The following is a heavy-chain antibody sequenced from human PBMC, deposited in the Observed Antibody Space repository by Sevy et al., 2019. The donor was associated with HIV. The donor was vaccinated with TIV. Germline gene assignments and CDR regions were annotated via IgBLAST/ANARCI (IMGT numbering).Heavy chain of an antibody. CDR2: IYPGASDT. CDR1: GYSFTSYW. CDR3: ARKYYDILTGYYRFDP. V-gene: IGHV5-51*01. D-gene: IGHD3-9*01. Sequence: GESLKISCKGSGYSFTSYWIGWVRQMPRKGLEWMGIIYPGASDTRYSPSFQGQVTISADKSISTAYLQWSSLKASDTAMYYCARKYYDILTGYYRFDPWGQGTLVTVSS. J-gene: IGHJ5*02.